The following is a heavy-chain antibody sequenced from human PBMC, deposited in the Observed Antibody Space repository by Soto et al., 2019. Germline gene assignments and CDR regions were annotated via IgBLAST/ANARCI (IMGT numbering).Heavy chain of an antibody. Sequence: GASVKVTSKASGYTFTIYGSSWVRQAPGQGLEWMGWISAYNGNTNYAQKLQGRVTMTTDTSTSTAYMELRSLRSDDTAVYYCASFDIAAAYDAFDIWGQGTMVTVSS. D-gene: IGHD6-13*01. V-gene: IGHV1-18*01. CDR1: GYTFTIYG. CDR3: ASFDIAAAYDAFDI. CDR2: ISAYNGNT. J-gene: IGHJ3*02.